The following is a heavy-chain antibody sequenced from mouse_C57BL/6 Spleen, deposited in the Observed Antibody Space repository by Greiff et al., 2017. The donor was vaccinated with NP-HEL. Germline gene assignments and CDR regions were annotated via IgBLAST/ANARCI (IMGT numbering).Heavy chain of an antibody. CDR2: ISDGGSYT. V-gene: IGHV5-4*01. D-gene: IGHD5-1*01. J-gene: IGHJ3*01. Sequence: EVQLVESGGGLVKPGGSLKLSCAASGFTFSSYAMSWVRQTPEKRLEWVATISDGGSYTYYPDNVKGRFTISRDNAKNNLYLQMSHLKSEDTAMYYCAGLPTFAYWGQGTLVTVSA. CDR3: AGLPTFAY. CDR1: GFTFSSYA.